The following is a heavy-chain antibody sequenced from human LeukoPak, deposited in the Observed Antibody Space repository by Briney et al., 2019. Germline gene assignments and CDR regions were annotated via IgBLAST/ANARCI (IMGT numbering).Heavy chain of an antibody. D-gene: IGHD2-2*03. CDR3: ARHPNPMDIVVVPAAEGDRVYFDY. CDR2: INHSGST. Sequence: SETLSLTCTVSGGSISSYYWSWIRQPPGKGLEWIGEINHSGSTNYNPSLKSRVTISVDTSKNQFSLKLSSVTAADTAVYYCARHPNPMDIVVVPAAEGDRVYFDYWGQGTLVTVSS. CDR1: GGSISSYY. J-gene: IGHJ4*02. V-gene: IGHV4-34*01.